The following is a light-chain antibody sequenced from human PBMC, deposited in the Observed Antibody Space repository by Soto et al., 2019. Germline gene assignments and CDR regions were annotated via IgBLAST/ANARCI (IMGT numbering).Light chain of an antibody. CDR3: QQYGSAPPYT. CDR1: QSVSSSY. CDR2: GAS. J-gene: IGKJ2*01. Sequence: EIVLTQSPGTLSLSPGERATLSCRASQSVSSSYLAWYQQKPGQAPRLLIYGASNRATGIPDRFSGSGSGTDFTLTISRLEPDDFAVYYCQQYGSAPPYTFGQGTKLEIK. V-gene: IGKV3-20*01.